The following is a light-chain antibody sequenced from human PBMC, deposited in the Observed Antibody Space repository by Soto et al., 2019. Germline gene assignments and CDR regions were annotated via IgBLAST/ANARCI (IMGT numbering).Light chain of an antibody. CDR3: QQRSNWPRFT. CDR2: DAS. CDR1: QSVRSQ. J-gene: IGKJ3*01. V-gene: IGKV3-11*01. Sequence: EIVLTQSPATLSSSPGERATLSCRASQSVRSQLAWYQHKPGQAPRLLIYDASNRATGIPARFSGSGSGTDFTLTISSLEPEDFALYYCQQRSNWPRFTFGPGTRVDIK.